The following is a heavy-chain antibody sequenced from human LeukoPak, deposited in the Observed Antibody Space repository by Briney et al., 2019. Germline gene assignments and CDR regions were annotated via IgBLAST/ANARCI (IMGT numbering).Heavy chain of an antibody. D-gene: IGHD3-22*01. Sequence: ASVKVSCKASGYTFTSYDINWVRQAPGQGLAWMGWISAYNGNTNYAQKLQGRVTMTTDTSTSTAYMELRSLRSDDTAVYYWARDMGIYDSSSPYYIDYWGQGTLVTVSS. J-gene: IGHJ4*02. CDR3: ARDMGIYDSSSPYYIDY. V-gene: IGHV1-18*01. CDR2: ISAYNGNT. CDR1: GYTFTSYD.